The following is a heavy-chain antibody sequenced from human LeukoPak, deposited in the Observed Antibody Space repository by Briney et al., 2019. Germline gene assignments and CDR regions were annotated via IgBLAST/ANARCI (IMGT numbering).Heavy chain of an antibody. J-gene: IGHJ5*02. V-gene: IGHV1-2*02. Sequence: ASVKVSCKASGYTFTGYYMHWVRQAPGQGLEWMGWINPNSGGTNYEQKFQGRVTMTRDTSISTAYMELSRLRSDDTAVYYCARDHPPTYYYDSSGLNWFDPWGQGTLVTVSS. CDR2: INPNSGGT. CDR3: ARDHPPTYYYDSSGLNWFDP. D-gene: IGHD3-22*01. CDR1: GYTFTGYY.